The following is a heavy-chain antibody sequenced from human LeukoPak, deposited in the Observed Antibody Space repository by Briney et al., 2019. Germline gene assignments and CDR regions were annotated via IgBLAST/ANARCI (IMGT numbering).Heavy chain of an antibody. CDR2: ISGSGGST. CDR1: AFTFSSYA. Sequence: GVSLRLSCAASAFTFSSYAMSWVRQARGKGLEGVSVISGSGGSTFYADSVKGRFTISRDNSKNTLYLQMISLRGEDTAIYYRAKDGEQQLIRGYFDYWGQGALVTVSS. J-gene: IGHJ4*02. V-gene: IGHV3-23*01. CDR3: AKDGEQQLIRGYFDY. D-gene: IGHD6-13*01.